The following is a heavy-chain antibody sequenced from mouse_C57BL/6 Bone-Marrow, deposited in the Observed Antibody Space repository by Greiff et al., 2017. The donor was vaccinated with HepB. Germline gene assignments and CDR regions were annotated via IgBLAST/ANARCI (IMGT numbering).Heavy chain of an antibody. CDR2: IYPGGGYT. V-gene: IGHV1-63*01. D-gene: IGHD2-3*01. J-gene: IGHJ4*01. Sequence: QVQLKESGAELVRPGTSVKMSCKASGYTFTNYWIGWAKQRPGHGLEWIGDIYPGGGYTNYNEKFKGKATLTADKSSSTAYMQFSSLTSEDSAIYYCAREDGYPYYAMDYWGQGTSVTVSS. CDR3: AREDGYPYYAMDY. CDR1: GYTFTNYW.